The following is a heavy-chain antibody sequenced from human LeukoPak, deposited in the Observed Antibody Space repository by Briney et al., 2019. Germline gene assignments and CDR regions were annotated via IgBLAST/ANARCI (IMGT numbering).Heavy chain of an antibody. Sequence: SETLSLTCTVSGGSISSYYWSWIRQPAGKGLEWIGRIYTSGSTNYNPSLKSRVTMSVDTSKNQFSLKLSSVTAADTAVYYCARDLRRSGLDDAFDIWGQGTMVTVSS. CDR1: GGSISSYY. D-gene: IGHD3-3*01. CDR3: ARDLRRSGLDDAFDI. CDR2: IYTSGST. V-gene: IGHV4-4*07. J-gene: IGHJ3*02.